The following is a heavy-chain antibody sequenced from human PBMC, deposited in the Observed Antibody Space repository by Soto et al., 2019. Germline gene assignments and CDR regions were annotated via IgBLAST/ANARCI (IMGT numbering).Heavy chain of an antibody. CDR3: AKDGNWLDVYFDV. J-gene: IGHJ4*02. D-gene: IGHD6-19*01. CDR1: GIEFSNYA. V-gene: IGHV3-23*01. Sequence: EVQLLESGGGLVQPGGSLRLSCVASGIEFSNYAMSWVRQAPGKGLEWVSISSASGRSRYHADFVKGRFTSSRDNSKNTLFLHMTLLGAEDTAVYYCAKDGNWLDVYFDVWGQGTPVTVSS. CDR2: SSASGRSR.